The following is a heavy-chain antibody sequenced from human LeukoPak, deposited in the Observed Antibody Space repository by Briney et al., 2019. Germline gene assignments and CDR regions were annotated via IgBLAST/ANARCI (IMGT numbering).Heavy chain of an antibody. V-gene: IGHV4-39*07. CDR1: GGSISSSSYY. CDR3: ARTLWFGETPLGY. Sequence: SETLSLTCTVSGGSISSSSYYWGWIRQPPGKGLEWIGSIYYSGSTYYNPSLKSRVTISVDTSKNQFSLKLSSVTAADTAVYYCARTLWFGETPLGYWGQGTLVTVSS. CDR2: IYYSGST. J-gene: IGHJ4*02. D-gene: IGHD3-10*01.